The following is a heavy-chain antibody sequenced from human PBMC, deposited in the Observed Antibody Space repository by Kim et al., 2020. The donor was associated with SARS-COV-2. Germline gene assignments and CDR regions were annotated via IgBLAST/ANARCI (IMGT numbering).Heavy chain of an antibody. Sequence: GGSLRLSCAASGFTFSSYAMHWVRQAPGKGLEWVAVISYDGSNKYYADSVKGRFTISRDTSKNTLYLQMNSLRVEDTAVYHCATAMGGGDYYGMDVWGQG. CDR2: ISYDGSNK. J-gene: IGHJ6*02. CDR1: GFTFSSYA. V-gene: IGHV3-30*04. CDR3: ATAMGGGDYYGMDV. D-gene: IGHD3-16*01.